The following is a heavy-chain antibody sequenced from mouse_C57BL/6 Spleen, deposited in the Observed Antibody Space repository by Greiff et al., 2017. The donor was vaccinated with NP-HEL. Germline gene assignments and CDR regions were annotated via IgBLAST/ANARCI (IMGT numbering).Heavy chain of an antibody. Sequence: VQLQQPGAELVKPGASVKLSCKASGYTFTSYWMHWVKQRPGQGLEWIGMIHPNSGSTNYNEKFKSKATLTVDKSSSTAYMQLSSLTSEDSAVYCCARKMGAYYSNDWGQGTLVTVSA. D-gene: IGHD2-5*01. CDR2: IHPNSGST. V-gene: IGHV1-64*01. J-gene: IGHJ3*01. CDR1: GYTFTSYW. CDR3: ARKMGAYYSND.